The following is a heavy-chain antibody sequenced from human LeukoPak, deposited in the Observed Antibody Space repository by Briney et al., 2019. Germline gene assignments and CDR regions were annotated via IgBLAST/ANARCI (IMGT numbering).Heavy chain of an antibody. D-gene: IGHD1-26*01. V-gene: IGHV3-23*01. J-gene: IGHJ5*02. CDR2: ISGSGGST. Sequence: GGSLRLSCAASGFTFSSYAMSWVRQAPGKGLEWVSAISGSGGSTYYADSVKGRFTISRDNSKNTLYLQMNSLRAEDTAVYYCAKDEVGWGLLSVWFDPWGQGTLVTVSS. CDR3: AKDEVGWGLLSVWFDP. CDR1: GFTFSSYA.